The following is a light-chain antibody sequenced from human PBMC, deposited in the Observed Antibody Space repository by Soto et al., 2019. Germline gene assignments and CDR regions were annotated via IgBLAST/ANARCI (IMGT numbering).Light chain of an antibody. J-gene: IGLJ1*01. CDR2: EVS. CDR1: SSDVGGYNY. Sequence: QSALTQPPSASGSPGQSVTISCTGTSSDVGGYNYVSWYQQHPGKAPKLMIYEVSKRPSGVPDRSSGSKSGNTASLTVSGLQAEDEADYYCGLYAGSSTYVFGTGTKVTVL. V-gene: IGLV2-8*01. CDR3: GLYAGSSTYV.